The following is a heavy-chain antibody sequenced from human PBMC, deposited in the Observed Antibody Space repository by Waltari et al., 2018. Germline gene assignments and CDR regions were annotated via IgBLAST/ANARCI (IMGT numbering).Heavy chain of an antibody. CDR3: ARYLAWNYETYGMDV. V-gene: IGHV1-69*02. CDR1: GGTFSSYT. J-gene: IGHJ6*02. CDR2: IIPILGIA. D-gene: IGHD1-7*01. Sequence: QVQLVQSGAEVKKPGSSVKVSCKASGGTFSSYTISWVRQAPGQGLEWMGRIIPILGIANYAQKFQGRVTITADKSTSTAYMELSSLRSEDTAVYYCARYLAWNYETYGMDVWGQGTTVTVSS.